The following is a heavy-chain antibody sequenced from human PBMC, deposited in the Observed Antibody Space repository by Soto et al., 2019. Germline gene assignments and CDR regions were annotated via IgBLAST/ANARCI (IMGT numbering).Heavy chain of an antibody. Sequence: QVQLQESGPGLVKPSQTLSLTCTVSGGSISSGAYYWSWIRQHPGKGLEWIGYIYYNGATYYNPSLKSRLTISVDTSKTQFSLKLSSVTAADTAVYYCARETTKGDWFDPWGQGTLVTVSS. CDR3: ARETTKGDWFDP. V-gene: IGHV4-31*03. CDR2: IYYNGAT. CDR1: GGSISSGAYY. J-gene: IGHJ5*02. D-gene: IGHD1-7*01.